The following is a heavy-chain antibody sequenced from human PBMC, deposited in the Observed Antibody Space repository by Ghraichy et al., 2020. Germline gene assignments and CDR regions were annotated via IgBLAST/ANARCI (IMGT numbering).Heavy chain of an antibody. Sequence: SETLSLTCSVSGASVGSNSFYWTWIRQPPGKGLEWIGRVFHNGNTYYSPSLNSRVTISVDTSKNQFSLKLNSVTAADTAVYFCARRVGYSGSCDPWGQGTLVTVSS. V-gene: IGHV4-39*01. D-gene: IGHD1-26*01. CDR2: VFHNGNT. CDR1: GASVGSNSFY. CDR3: ARRVGYSGSCDP. J-gene: IGHJ5*02.